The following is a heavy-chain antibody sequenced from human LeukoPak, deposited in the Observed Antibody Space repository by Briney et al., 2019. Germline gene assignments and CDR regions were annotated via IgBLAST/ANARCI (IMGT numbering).Heavy chain of an antibody. V-gene: IGHV3-48*03. CDR2: ISSSGATK. Sequence: PGGSLRLSCAASGFTFSSYEMNWVRQAPGKGLEWVSYISSSGATKYYADSVKGRFTMSRDNAKNSLYLQMNSLRAEDTAVYYCAAWGAPTTVTGLDYWGQGTLVTVSS. D-gene: IGHD4-17*01. J-gene: IGHJ4*02. CDR3: AAWGAPTTVTGLDY. CDR1: GFTFSSYE.